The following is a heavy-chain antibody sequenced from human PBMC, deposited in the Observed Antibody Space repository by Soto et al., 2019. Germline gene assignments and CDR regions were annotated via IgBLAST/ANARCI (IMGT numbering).Heavy chain of an antibody. V-gene: IGHV4-39*01. CDR1: GGSISSSSYY. J-gene: IGHJ3*02. CDR3: ARLSGSYDAFDI. Sequence: QLQLQESGPGLVKPSETLSLTCTVSGGSISSSSYYWGWIRQPPGKGLEWIGSIYYSGSTYYNPSLKSRVTIYVDPSKNQFSLKLSSVTAAATAVYYCARLSGSYDAFDIWGQGTMVTVSS. CDR2: IYYSGST. D-gene: IGHD1-26*01.